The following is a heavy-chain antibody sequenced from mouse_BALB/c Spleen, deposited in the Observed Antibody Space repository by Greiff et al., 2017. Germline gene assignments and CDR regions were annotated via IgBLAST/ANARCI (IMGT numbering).Heavy chain of an antibody. Sequence: VQLKESGAELVRPGALVKLSCKASGFNIKDYYMHWVKQRPEQGLEWIGWIDPENGNTIYDPKFQGKASITADTSSNTAYLQLSSLTSEDTAVYYCARDDNYLDYWGQGTTLTVSS. J-gene: IGHJ2*01. V-gene: IGHV14-1*02. CDR3: ARDDNYLDY. CDR1: GFNIKDYY. CDR2: IDPENGNT.